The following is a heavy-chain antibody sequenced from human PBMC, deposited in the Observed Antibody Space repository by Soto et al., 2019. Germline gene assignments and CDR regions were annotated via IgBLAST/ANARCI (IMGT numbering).Heavy chain of an antibody. CDR3: ARDKDREQLGGNYYYALDV. V-gene: IGHV1-69*12. CDR1: GDTFDTFA. J-gene: IGHJ6*02. Sequence: QVQLVQSGAEVLKPGSSVKVSCKASGDTFDTFAISWVRQAPGQGLEWMGGIIPIFRTPDYAKKFQGRVTINEYVSTSTAYMGLTSLRSEETAVYYCARDKDREQLGGNYYYALDVWGQGTTVTVSS. CDR2: IIPIFRTP. D-gene: IGHD1-1*01.